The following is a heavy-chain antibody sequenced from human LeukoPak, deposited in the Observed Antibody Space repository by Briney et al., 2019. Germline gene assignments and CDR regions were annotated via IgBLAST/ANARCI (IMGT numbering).Heavy chain of an antibody. J-gene: IGHJ4*02. CDR2: ISWNSGSI. V-gene: IGHV3-9*03. D-gene: IGHD3-10*01. Sequence: GGSLRLSCAASGFTFDDYAMHWVRQAPGKGLEWVSGISWNSGSIGYADSVKGRFTISRDNAKNSLYLQVNSLRAEDMALYYCAKDKGYGSGSYNYFDYWGQGTLVTVSS. CDR3: AKDKGYGSGSYNYFDY. CDR1: GFTFDDYA.